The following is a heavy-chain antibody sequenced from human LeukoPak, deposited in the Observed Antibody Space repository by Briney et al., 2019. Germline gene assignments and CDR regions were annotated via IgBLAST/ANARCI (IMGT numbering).Heavy chain of an antibody. V-gene: IGHV5-51*01. J-gene: IGHJ3*02. Sequence: GESLKFSCKGSGYSFTSYWIGWVRQMRGKGLEWMGIIYPGDSDTRYSPSFQGQVTTSADKSISTAYLLWSSLKASDTAMYYCARLKAGNSAFDIWGQGTMVTVSS. D-gene: IGHD6-13*01. CDR2: IYPGDSDT. CDR1: GYSFTSYW. CDR3: ARLKAGNSAFDI.